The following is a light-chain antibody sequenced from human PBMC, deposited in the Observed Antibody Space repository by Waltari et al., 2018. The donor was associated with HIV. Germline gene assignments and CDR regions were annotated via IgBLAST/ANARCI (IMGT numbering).Light chain of an antibody. CDR3: QQSYSDPRT. Sequence: DIQMTQSPSSLSASVGDRVTITCRASQSIGNNLNWYQQRAGRAPKLLIYGASSLQNLVPSRFSGSRSGTDFTLTISSLQPEDFATYHCQQSYSDPRTFGQGTKVEIK. CDR2: GAS. J-gene: IGKJ1*01. CDR1: QSIGNN. V-gene: IGKV1-39*01.